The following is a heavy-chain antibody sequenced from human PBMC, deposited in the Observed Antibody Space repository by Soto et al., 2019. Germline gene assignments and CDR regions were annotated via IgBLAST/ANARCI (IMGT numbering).Heavy chain of an antibody. CDR3: ARGYGVYYDSSGSRIYYFDY. Sequence: ASVKVSCKASGGTFSSYAISWVRQAPGQGLEWMGGIIPIFGTANYAQKFQGRVTITADESTSTAYMELSSLRSEDTAVYYCARGYGVYYDSSGSRIYYFDYWGQGTLVTVS. V-gene: IGHV1-69*13. CDR1: GGTFSSYA. D-gene: IGHD3-22*01. CDR2: IIPIFGTA. J-gene: IGHJ4*02.